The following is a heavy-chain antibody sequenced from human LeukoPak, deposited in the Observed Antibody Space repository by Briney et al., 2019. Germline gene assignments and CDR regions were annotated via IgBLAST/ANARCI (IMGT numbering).Heavy chain of an antibody. CDR2: VYPGDSNI. CDR3: ARSIIELSSHDAFDI. J-gene: IGHJ3*02. CDR1: GYSFTSYW. Sequence: ESLKISCKGSGYSFTSYWIGWVRQMPGKGLEWMGIVYPGDSNIRYSPSFQGQVTISADKSISTAFLQWSSLKASDTAMYYCARSIIELSSHDAFDIWGQGTMVTVSS. V-gene: IGHV5-51*01. D-gene: IGHD3-16*02.